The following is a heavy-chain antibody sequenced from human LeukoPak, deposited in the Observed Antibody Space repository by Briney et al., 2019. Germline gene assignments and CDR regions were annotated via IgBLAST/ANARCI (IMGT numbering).Heavy chain of an antibody. V-gene: IGHV3-74*01. D-gene: IGHD6-13*01. CDR2: ISSDGSDT. CDR3: ARDWAAAGSE. Sequence: PGGSLRLSCAASGFTFSRYWMQWVRQAPGKGLVWVSRISSDGSDTSYADSVKGRFTTSRDNAKSTLCLQMNSLRDDDTAVYYCARDWAAAGSEWGQGTLVTVSS. J-gene: IGHJ4*02. CDR1: GFTFSRYW.